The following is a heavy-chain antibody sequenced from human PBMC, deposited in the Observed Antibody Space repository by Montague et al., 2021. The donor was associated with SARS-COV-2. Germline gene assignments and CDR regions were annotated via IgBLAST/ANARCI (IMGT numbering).Heavy chain of an antibody. V-gene: IGHV3-20*04. Sequence: SLRLSCAASGSTFGDYGMSWVRQAPGKGLEWIAGIHRSGDTTDYADSVKGRFTISRDNARSSLDLQMNSLRAEDTALYYCVRGWSGGPFDCWGQGTLVTVSS. D-gene: IGHD2-8*01. CDR1: GSTFGDYG. CDR3: VRGWSGGPFDC. J-gene: IGHJ4*02. CDR2: IHRSGDTT.